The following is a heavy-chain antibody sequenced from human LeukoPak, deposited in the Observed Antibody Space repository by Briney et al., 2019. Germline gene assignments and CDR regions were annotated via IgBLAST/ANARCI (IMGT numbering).Heavy chain of an antibody. CDR1: AGSVSSSPHY. CDR2: IYYRGTT. D-gene: IGHD1-1*01. CDR3: SRGTSLAAGAF. J-gene: IGHJ4*02. Sequence: SETLSLTCSVSAGSVSSSPHYWGWIRQPPGKGLEWIGSIYYRGTTFYNPSLKNRVTISIDTSRNQFSLQLSSVTDADTAVYYCSRGTSLAAGAFWAQGTLVTVSS. V-gene: IGHV4-39*07.